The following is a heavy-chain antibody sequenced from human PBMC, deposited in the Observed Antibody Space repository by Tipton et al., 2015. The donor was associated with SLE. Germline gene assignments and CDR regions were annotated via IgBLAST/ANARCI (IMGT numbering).Heavy chain of an antibody. CDR2: IRSKVNSYET. J-gene: IGHJ3*01. CDR3: AKIRQTGVTDAFDV. D-gene: IGHD2-8*02. Sequence: SLRLSCAVSGFPLSGSPLHWVRQASGKGLEWVGRIRSKVNSYETAYAASVKGRFTISRDDSMNTPYLQMNNLRADDTAVYYCAKIRQTGVTDAFDVWGQGTMVAVSS. CDR1: GFPLSGSP. V-gene: IGHV3-73*01.